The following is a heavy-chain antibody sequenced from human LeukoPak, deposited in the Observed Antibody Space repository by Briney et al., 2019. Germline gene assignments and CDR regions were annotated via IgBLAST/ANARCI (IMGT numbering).Heavy chain of an antibody. CDR2: IYSGGST. Sequence: GGSLRLSCAASGFTVSSNYMSWVRQAPGKGLEWVSVIYSGGSTYYADSVKGRFTISRDNSKNTLYLQMNSLRAADTAVYYCARDFGEGLFDPLGQGSLVTVCS. D-gene: IGHD3-16*01. CDR3: ARDFGEGLFDP. V-gene: IGHV3-53*01. J-gene: IGHJ5*02. CDR1: GFTVSSNY.